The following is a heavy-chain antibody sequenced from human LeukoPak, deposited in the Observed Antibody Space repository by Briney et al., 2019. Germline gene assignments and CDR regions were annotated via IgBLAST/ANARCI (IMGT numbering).Heavy chain of an antibody. D-gene: IGHD3-10*01. Sequence: GASVKVSCKASGYTFTSYGISWVRQAPGQGLEWMGWISAYNGNTNYAQKLQGRVTMTTDTSTSTAYMELRSLRSDDTAVYYCARDHLWFGELSGSWFDPWGQGTLVTVSS. CDR1: GYTFTSYG. CDR3: ARDHLWFGELSGSWFDP. J-gene: IGHJ5*02. CDR2: ISAYNGNT. V-gene: IGHV1-18*01.